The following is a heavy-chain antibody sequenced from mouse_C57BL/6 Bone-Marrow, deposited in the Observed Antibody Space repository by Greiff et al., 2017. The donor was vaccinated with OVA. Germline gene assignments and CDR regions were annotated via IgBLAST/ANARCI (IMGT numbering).Heavy chain of an antibody. J-gene: IGHJ1*03. V-gene: IGHV1-82*01. CDR3: ARHPPDV. Sequence: VQLQQSGPELVKPGASVKISCKASGYAFSSSWMNWVKQRPGKGLEWIGRIYPGDGDTNYNGKFKGKATLTADKSSSTAYMQVSSLTSEDSAVYFCARHPPDVWGTGTTVTVSS. CDR1: GYAFSSSW. CDR2: IYPGDGDT.